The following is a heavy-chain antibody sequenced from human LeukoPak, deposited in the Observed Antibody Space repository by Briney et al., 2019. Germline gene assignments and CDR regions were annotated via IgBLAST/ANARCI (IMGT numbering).Heavy chain of an antibody. D-gene: IGHD3-22*01. Sequence: GGSLRLSCAASGFTLSRYWINWVRQAPGKGLEWVANIKEDGSEKYHVDSVKGRFTISRDNAKNSLYLQMNSLRAEDTAVYYCAREFHYYDTSGYYYLDYWGQGTLVTVSS. CDR1: GFTLSRYW. CDR3: AREFHYYDTSGYYYLDY. CDR2: IKEDGSEK. V-gene: IGHV3-7*04. J-gene: IGHJ4*02.